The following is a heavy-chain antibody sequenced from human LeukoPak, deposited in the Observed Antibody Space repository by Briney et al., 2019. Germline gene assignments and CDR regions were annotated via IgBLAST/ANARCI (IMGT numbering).Heavy chain of an antibody. CDR3: ARGLDCRSTSCYLDT. CDR1: GFTFTKYW. Sequence: GGSLRLSCAASGFTFTKYWMTWVRQDPGRGLEWVANINQDGSERFYVESAKGRFTISRDNAKNSLYLQMNSLGAEDTAVYYCARGLDCRSTSCYLDTWGQGTLVTVSS. V-gene: IGHV3-7*01. J-gene: IGHJ4*02. D-gene: IGHD2-2*01. CDR2: INQDGSER.